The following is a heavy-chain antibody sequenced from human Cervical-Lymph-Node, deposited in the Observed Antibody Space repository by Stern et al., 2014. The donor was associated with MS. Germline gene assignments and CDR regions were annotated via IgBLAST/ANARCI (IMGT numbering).Heavy chain of an antibody. Sequence: VQLVESGAEVKKPGASVKVSCKASGYIFTSYYLHWVRQAPGQGFEWMGMISPSGGGTNYAQKVQDRVTMTRDTSTSTVYMELSSLRSEDTAVYYCARTWGYTGYEYDAWGQGTLVTVSS. V-gene: IGHV1-46*01. J-gene: IGHJ5*02. CDR1: GYIFTSYY. D-gene: IGHD5-12*01. CDR3: ARTWGYTGYEYDA. CDR2: ISPSGGGT.